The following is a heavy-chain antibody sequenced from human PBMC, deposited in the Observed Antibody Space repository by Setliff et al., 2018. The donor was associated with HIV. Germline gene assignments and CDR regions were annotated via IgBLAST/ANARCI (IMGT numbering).Heavy chain of an antibody. Sequence: SVKVSCKASRSTFNSHTINWVRQAPGQGLEWMGGAIPMLGIANHVHKFQGRVTITADKSTSTAYMELNSLRSEDTAVYYCAKDHATSSWFTALLDYWGQGALVTVSS. J-gene: IGHJ4*02. D-gene: IGHD6-13*01. V-gene: IGHV1-69*10. CDR1: RSTFNSHT. CDR2: AIPMLGIA. CDR3: AKDHATSSWFTALLDY.